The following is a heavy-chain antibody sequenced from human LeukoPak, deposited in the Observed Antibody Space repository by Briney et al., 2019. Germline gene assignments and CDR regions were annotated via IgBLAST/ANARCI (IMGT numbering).Heavy chain of an antibody. CDR3: ARVGTSGTDFDY. V-gene: IGHV4-39*07. J-gene: IGHJ4*02. Sequence: PSETLSLTCTVSGGSISSSGYYWGWIRQPPGKGLEWIGSINYGGSTYYNPSLKSRLTMSVDRSRNQFSLKVNSVTAADTAVYFCARVGTSGTDFDYWGQGTLVTVSS. D-gene: IGHD1/OR15-1a*01. CDR2: INYGGST. CDR1: GGSISSSGYY.